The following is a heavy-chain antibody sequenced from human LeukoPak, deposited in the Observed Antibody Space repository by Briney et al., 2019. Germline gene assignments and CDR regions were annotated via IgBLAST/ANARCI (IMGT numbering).Heavy chain of an antibody. CDR1: GFTFSSYN. CDR2: INRSGTTI. J-gene: IGHJ3*02. Sequence: GGSLRLSCAASGFTFSSYNMNWVRQAPGKGLEWVSYINRSGTTIYYADSVKGRFTISRDKANNSLYLQMNSLRADDTAVYYCARDYSGWDAFDIWGQGTMVTVSS. D-gene: IGHD6-19*01. V-gene: IGHV3-48*01. CDR3: ARDYSGWDAFDI.